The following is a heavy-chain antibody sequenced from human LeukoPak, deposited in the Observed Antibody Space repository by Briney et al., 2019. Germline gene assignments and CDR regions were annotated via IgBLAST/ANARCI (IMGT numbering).Heavy chain of an antibody. V-gene: IGHV1-2*02. J-gene: IGHJ1*01. CDR1: GYTFTGFC. Sequence: ASVKVSCKASGYTFTGFCIHWVRQAPGQGLEWMGWLNPNSGGTNYAQNFQGRVTMTRDAFISTGYMELSRLRSDDTAVYYCARDLDNYSGSGSYYNGDPLFQHWGRGTLVTVSS. CDR3: ARDLDNYSGSGSYYNGDPLFQH. D-gene: IGHD3-10*01. CDR2: LNPNSGGT.